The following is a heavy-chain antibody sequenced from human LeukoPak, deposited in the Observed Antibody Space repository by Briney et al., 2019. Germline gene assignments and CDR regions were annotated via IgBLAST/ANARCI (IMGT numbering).Heavy chain of an antibody. D-gene: IGHD3-22*01. V-gene: IGHV3-23*01. CDR2: ISGSGGST. CDR3: VSITMIVVVIDY. J-gene: IGHJ4*02. CDR1: GFTFSSYA. Sequence: HAGGSLSFSCAAPGFTFSSYAMSWLRQAPGKGLKWFSAISGSGGSTYYEDSVKGRFTISRDNSKNTLYLQMNSLRAEDTAVYYCVSITMIVVVIDYWGQGTLVTVSS.